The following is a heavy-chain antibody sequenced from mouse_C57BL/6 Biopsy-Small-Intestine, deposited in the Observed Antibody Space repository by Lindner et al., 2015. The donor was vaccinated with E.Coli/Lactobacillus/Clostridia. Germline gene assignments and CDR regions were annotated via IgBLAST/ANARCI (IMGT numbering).Heavy chain of an antibody. Sequence: SVKVSCKASGSVFSSYRFSWVRQAPGQGLEWMGGILPIFGTTNYAQKFQGRVTIIADESMRTAYLELTSLTSEDTAVYYCARDYGTHDSQDYYLQWGQGTLVTVSS. CDR3: ARDYGTHDSQDYYLQ. CDR1: GSVFSSYR. J-gene: IGHJ4*01. V-gene: IGHV1-81*01. D-gene: IGHD1-1*02. CDR2: ILPIFGTT.